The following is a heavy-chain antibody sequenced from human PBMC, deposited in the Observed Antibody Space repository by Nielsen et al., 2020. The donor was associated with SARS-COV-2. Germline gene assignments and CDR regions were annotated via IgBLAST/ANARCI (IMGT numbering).Heavy chain of an antibody. CDR3: ARHPRITIFGVVNSGMDV. CDR1: GGSISSGGYY. J-gene: IGHJ6*02. D-gene: IGHD3-3*01. CDR2: IYYSGST. Sequence: SETLSLTCTVSGGSISSGGYYWSWIRQPPGKGLEWIGYIYYSGSTNYNPSLKSRVTISVDTSKNQFSLKLSSVTAADTAVYYCARHPRITIFGVVNSGMDVWGQGTTVTVSS. V-gene: IGHV4-61*08.